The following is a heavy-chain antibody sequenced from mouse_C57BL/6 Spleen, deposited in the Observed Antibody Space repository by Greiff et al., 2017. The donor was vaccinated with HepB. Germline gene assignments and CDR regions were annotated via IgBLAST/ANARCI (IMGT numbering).Heavy chain of an antibody. D-gene: IGHD4-1*01. CDR3: TRGPITGYFDY. CDR2: ISSGGDYI. CDR1: GFTFSSYA. Sequence: EVQVVESGEGLVKPGGSLKLSCAASGFTFSSYAMSWVRQTPEKRLEWVAYISSGGDYIYYADTVKGRFTISRDNARNTLYLQMSSLKSEDTAMYYCTRGPITGYFDYWGQGTTLTVSS. J-gene: IGHJ2*01. V-gene: IGHV5-9-1*02.